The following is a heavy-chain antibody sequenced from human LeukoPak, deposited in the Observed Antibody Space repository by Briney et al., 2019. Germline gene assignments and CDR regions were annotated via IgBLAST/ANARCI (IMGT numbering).Heavy chain of an antibody. D-gene: IGHD6-13*01. J-gene: IGHJ4*02. CDR2: ISTYNGNT. Sequence: ALVKVSCKASGYTFTSYGISWVRQAPGQGLEWMGWISTYNGNTNYAQKLQGRVTMTTDTSTSTAYMELRSLRSDDTAVYYCARVLRGIAAALYYFDYWGQGTLVTVSS. CDR1: GYTFTSYG. CDR3: ARVLRGIAAALYYFDY. V-gene: IGHV1-18*01.